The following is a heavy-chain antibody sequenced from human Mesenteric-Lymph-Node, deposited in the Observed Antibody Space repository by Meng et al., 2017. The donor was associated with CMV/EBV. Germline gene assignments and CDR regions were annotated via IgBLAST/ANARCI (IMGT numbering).Heavy chain of an antibody. J-gene: IGHJ3*02. Sequence: GESLKISCAASGFTFSSYWMSWVRQAPGKGLEWVANIKQDGSEKYYVDSVKGRFTISRDNAKNSLYLQMNSLRAEDTAVYYCARAGLLTDAFDIWGQGTMVTVS. CDR2: IKQDGSEK. CDR1: GFTFSSYW. D-gene: IGHD2-8*01. V-gene: IGHV3-7*01. CDR3: ARAGLLTDAFDI.